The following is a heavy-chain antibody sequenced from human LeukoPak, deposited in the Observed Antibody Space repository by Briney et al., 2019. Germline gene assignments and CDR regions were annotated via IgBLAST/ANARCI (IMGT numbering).Heavy chain of an antibody. CDR1: GGSISSSSYY. J-gene: IGHJ4*02. CDR3: ARCSSSWYGNYFDY. D-gene: IGHD6-13*01. Sequence: SETLSLTCTVSGGSISSSSYYWSWIRQHPGKGLEWIAYIYYSGSTNYNPSLKSRVTISIDTSKNQFSLKLSSVTAADSAMYYCARCSSSWYGNYFDYWGQGTLVTVSS. CDR2: IYYSGST. V-gene: IGHV4-31*03.